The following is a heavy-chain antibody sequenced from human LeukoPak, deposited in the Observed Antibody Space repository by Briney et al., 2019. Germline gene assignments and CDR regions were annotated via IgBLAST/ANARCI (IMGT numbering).Heavy chain of an antibody. J-gene: IGHJ4*02. CDR3: ARDQYYYDSSAPPLY. CDR2: ISSSGNTI. D-gene: IGHD3-22*01. V-gene: IGHV3-11*01. CDR1: GFSFSDYY. Sequence: GGSLRLSCAASGFSFSDYYMSWIRQAPGKRLEWVSYISSSGNTIYYADSVKGRFTISRDNAKNSLYLQMNSLRAEDTAVYYCARDQYYYDSSAPPLYWGQGTLVTVSS.